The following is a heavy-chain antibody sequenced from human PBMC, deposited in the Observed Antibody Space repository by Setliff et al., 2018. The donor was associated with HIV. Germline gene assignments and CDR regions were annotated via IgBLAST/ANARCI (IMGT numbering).Heavy chain of an antibody. J-gene: IGHJ6*02. V-gene: IGHV1-8*02. CDR1: GYTFTSYY. Sequence: ASVKVSCKASGYTFTSYYMHWVRQAPGQGLEWMGWMNPNSGNTGYAQKFQGRVTMTRNTSISTAYMELSSLRSEDSAVYYCASSWSRVPYYGLDVWGQGTTVTVSS. CDR2: MNPNSGNT. D-gene: IGHD6-13*01. CDR3: ASSWSRVPYYGLDV.